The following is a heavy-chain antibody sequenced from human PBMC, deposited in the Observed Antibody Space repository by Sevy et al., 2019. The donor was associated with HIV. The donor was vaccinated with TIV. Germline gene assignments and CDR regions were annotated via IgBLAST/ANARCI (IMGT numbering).Heavy chain of an antibody. CDR3: ARHPGRSGSPNWFDP. CDR2: IYGSGST. CDR1: GGSISTSSYY. Sequence: SETLSLTCSVSGGSISTSSYYWGWIRQPPGKGLEWIGSIYGSGSTSYNPSLKSRVTISVDTSKNQFSLKLSSVTAADTAVYYCARHPGRSGSPNWFDPWGQGNLVTVSS. J-gene: IGHJ5*02. V-gene: IGHV4-39*01. D-gene: IGHD3-22*01.